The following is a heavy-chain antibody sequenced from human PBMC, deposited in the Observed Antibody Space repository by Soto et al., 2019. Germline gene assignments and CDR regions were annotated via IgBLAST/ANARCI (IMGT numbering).Heavy chain of an antibody. V-gene: IGHV3-21*01. J-gene: IGHJ6*02. CDR2: ISSSSSYI. CDR3: ARPLVPADLAHYYYGMDV. D-gene: IGHD2-2*01. Sequence: GGSLRLSCAASGFTFSSYSMNWVRQAPGKGLEWVSSISSSSSYIYYADSVKGRFTISRDNAKNSLYLQMNSLRAEDTAVYYCARPLVPADLAHYYYGMDVWGHGTTATVSS. CDR1: GFTFSSYS.